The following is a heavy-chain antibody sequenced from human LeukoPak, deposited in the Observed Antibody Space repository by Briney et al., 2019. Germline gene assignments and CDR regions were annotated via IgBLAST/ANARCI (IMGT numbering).Heavy chain of an antibody. CDR3: AREADYYASAPGY. CDR2: INAGNGNT. Sequence: ASVKVSCKASGYTFTAYAMHWVRQAPGQRLEWMGWINAGNGNTKYSQKFQGRVTITRDTSASTAYMELSSLRSEDTAVYYCAREADYYASAPGYWGQGTLVTVS. CDR1: GYTFTAYA. D-gene: IGHD3-9*01. J-gene: IGHJ4*02. V-gene: IGHV1-3*01.